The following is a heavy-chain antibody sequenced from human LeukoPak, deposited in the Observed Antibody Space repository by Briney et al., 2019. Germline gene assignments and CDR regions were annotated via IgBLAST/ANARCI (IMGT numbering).Heavy chain of an antibody. CDR3: ARISSSWYYFDY. CDR1: GYTFTGYY. J-gene: IGHJ4*02. CDR2: ISAYNGNT. D-gene: IGHD6-13*01. Sequence: ASVKVSCKASGYTFTGYYMHWVRQAPGQGLEWMGWISAYNGNTNYAQKLQGRVTMTTDTSTSTAYMELRSLRSDDTAVYYCARISSSWYYFDYWGQGTLVTVSS. V-gene: IGHV1-18*04.